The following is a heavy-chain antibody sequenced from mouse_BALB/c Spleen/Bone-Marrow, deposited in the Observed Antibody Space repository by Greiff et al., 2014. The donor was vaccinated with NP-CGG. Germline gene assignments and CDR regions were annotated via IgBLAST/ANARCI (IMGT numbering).Heavy chain of an antibody. J-gene: IGHJ4*01. CDR1: GYTFTSYY. CDR2: INPSNGGT. V-gene: IGHV1S81*02. Sequence: QVQLKESGAELVKPGASVKLSCKASGYTFTSYYMYWVKQRPGQGLEWIGEINPSNGGTNFNEKSKSKATLTVDKSSSTAYMQPSSLTSEDSAVYYCTRSRYDYDNAMDCWGQGTSVTVSS. CDR3: TRSRYDYDNAMDC. D-gene: IGHD2-4*01.